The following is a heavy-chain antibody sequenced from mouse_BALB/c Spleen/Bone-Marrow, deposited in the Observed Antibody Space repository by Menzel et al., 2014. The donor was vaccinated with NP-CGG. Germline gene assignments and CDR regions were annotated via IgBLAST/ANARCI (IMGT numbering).Heavy chain of an antibody. D-gene: IGHD2-10*02. CDR3: ARGKYGYDY. V-gene: IGHV5-17*02. CDR1: GFTFSSLG. CDR2: ISSGSSTI. Sequence: EAQRVESGGGLVQPGGSRKLSCAASGFTFSSLGVHWVRQAPEKGLEWVAYISSGSSTIYYADTVKGRFTISRDNPKNTLFLQMTSLRSEDTAMYYCARGKYGYDYWGQGTTLTVSS. J-gene: IGHJ2*01.